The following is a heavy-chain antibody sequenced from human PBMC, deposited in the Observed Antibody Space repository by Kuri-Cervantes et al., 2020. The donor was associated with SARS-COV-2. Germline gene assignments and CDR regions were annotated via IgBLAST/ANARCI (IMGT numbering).Heavy chain of an antibody. V-gene: IGHV4-38-2*02. CDR3: ARDPNANHNNWFDP. CDR1: GYSISSGYY. CDR2: IYHSGST. D-gene: IGHD4/OR15-4a*01. Sequence: SQTLSLTCSVSGYSISSGYYWGWIRQLPGKGLEWIGSIYHSGSTYYNPSLKSRVTISVDTSKNQFSLKLSSVTAADTAVYYCARDPNANHNNWFDPWGQGTLVTVSS. J-gene: IGHJ5*02.